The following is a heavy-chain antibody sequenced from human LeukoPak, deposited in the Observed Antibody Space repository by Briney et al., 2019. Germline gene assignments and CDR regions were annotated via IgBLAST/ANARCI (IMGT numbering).Heavy chain of an antibody. Sequence: SETLSLTCTVSGGSISSATYYWSWIRQPAGKGLEWIGRIYSSGSTNYNPSLKSRVTISVDPSKNQFSLKLSSVTAADTAVYYCARDLLHRGYAFDIWGQGSMVTVSS. CDR3: ARDLLHRGYAFDI. CDR2: IYSSGST. CDR1: GGSISSATYY. V-gene: IGHV4-61*02. D-gene: IGHD5-12*01. J-gene: IGHJ3*02.